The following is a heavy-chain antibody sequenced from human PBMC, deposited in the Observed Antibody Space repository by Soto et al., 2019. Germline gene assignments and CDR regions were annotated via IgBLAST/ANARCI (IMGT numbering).Heavy chain of an antibody. CDR2: ISGSGGST. CDR1: GFTFSSYA. V-gene: IGHV3-23*01. CDR3: ARNRNYYDSSGYYPDDAFDI. D-gene: IGHD3-22*01. Sequence: EVQLLESGGGLVQPGGSLRLSCAASGFTFSSYAMSWVRQAPGKGLEWVSAISGSGGSTYYADSVKGRFTISRDNSKNTLYLQMNSLRAEDTAVYYCARNRNYYDSSGYYPDDAFDIWGQGTMVTVSS. J-gene: IGHJ3*02.